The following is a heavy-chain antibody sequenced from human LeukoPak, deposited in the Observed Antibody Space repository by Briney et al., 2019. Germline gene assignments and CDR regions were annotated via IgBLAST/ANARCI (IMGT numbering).Heavy chain of an antibody. D-gene: IGHD3-10*01. J-gene: IGHJ4*02. CDR2: INPNSGGT. Sequence: RASVKVSCKASGYTFTGYYMHWVRQAPGQGLEWMGWINPNSGGTNYAQKFQGRVTMTRDTSISTAYMELSRLRSDDTAVYYCATRGGALNYYGSGDFDYWGQGTLVTVSS. V-gene: IGHV1-2*02. CDR3: ATRGGALNYYGSGDFDY. CDR1: GYTFTGYY.